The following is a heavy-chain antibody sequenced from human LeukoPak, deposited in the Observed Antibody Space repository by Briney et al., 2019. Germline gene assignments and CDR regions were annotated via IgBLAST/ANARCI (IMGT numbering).Heavy chain of an antibody. Sequence: SETLSLTCAVYGGSFSGYYWSWMRQHPEEGLEWMGEINHSGSTNYNQSLTSRVTISVDTSKNQFSLKLSSVTAADTAVYYCVYGSGSYYPDFDYWGQGTLVTVSS. V-gene: IGHV4-34*01. CDR1: GGSFSGYY. D-gene: IGHD3-10*01. CDR3: VYGSGSYYPDFDY. J-gene: IGHJ4*02. CDR2: INHSGST.